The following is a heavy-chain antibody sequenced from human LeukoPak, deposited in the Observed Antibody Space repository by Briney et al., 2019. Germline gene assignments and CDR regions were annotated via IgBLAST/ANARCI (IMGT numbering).Heavy chain of an antibody. D-gene: IGHD2-2*01. CDR1: GFTFSSYS. V-gene: IGHV3-21*01. CDR2: ISSSSSYI. CDR3: ARDHSDQLLDYYYYYMDV. J-gene: IGHJ6*03. Sequence: GGSLRLSCAASGFTFSSYSMNWVRQAPGKGLEWVSSISSSSSYIYYADSVKGRLTISRDNAKNSLYLQMNSLRAEDTAVYYCARDHSDQLLDYYYYYMDVWGKGTTVTVSS.